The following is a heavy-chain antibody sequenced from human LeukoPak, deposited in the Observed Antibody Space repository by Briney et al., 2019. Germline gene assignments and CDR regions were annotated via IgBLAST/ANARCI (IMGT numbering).Heavy chain of an antibody. CDR2: IYYSGST. J-gene: IGHJ6*03. CDR1: GGSISSYY. CDR3: ARCVDYYYYMDV. V-gene: IGHV4-59*01. Sequence: PSETLSLTCTVSGGSISSYYWSWIRQPPGKGLEWIGYIYYSGSTNYNPSLKSRVTISVDTSKNQFSLKLSSVTAADTAVYYCARCVDYYYYMDVWGKGTTVTISS.